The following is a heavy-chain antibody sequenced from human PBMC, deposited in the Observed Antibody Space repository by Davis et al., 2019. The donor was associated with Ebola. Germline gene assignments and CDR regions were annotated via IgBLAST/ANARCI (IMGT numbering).Heavy chain of an antibody. Sequence: HSQTLSLTCAISGDSVSSAGWNWIRQSPSRGLEWLGRTYYKSKWYNDYAVSVKSRITINPDTSKNQFSLQLNSVTPEDTALYYCARGWLRAGMDVWGEGTTVTVPS. J-gene: IGHJ6*04. D-gene: IGHD5-18*01. CDR2: TYYKSKWYN. CDR3: ARGWLRAGMDV. CDR1: GDSVSSAG. V-gene: IGHV6-1*01.